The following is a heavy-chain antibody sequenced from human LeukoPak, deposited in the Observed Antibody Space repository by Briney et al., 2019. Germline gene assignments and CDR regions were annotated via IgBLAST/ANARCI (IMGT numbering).Heavy chain of an antibody. CDR1: GGTFSSYA. J-gene: IGHJ6*03. D-gene: IGHD2-2*01. V-gene: IGHV1-69*01. CDR2: IIPIFGTA. CDR3: ASLGYCSSTSCLARDYYYYYMDV. Sequence: SVKVSCKASGGTFSSYAISWVRQAPGQGLEWMGGIIPIFGTANYAQKFQGRVTITADESTSTAYMELSSLRSEDTAVYYCASLGYCSSTSCLARDYYYYYMDVWGKGTTVTVSS.